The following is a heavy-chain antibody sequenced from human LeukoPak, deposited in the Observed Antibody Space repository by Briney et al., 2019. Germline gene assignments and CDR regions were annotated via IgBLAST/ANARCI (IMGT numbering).Heavy chain of an antibody. J-gene: IGHJ4*02. CDR1: GDSINSGGYY. D-gene: IGHD3-22*01. CDR2: VYHTGTT. Sequence: NPSQTLSLTCSVSGDSINSGGYYWSWIRQLPGKGLEWIGYVYHTGTTYYIPSLESRVTLSVDTSKNQFSLKLSSVTAADTAVYYCARNYYDSSGYYHEALFDYWGQGTLVTVSS. V-gene: IGHV4-31*03. CDR3: ARNYYDSSGYYHEALFDY.